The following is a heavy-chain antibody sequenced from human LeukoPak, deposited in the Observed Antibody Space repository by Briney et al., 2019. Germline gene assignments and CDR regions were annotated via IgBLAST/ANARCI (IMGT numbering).Heavy chain of an antibody. CDR3: ARDAGSYNYYYYGMDV. Sequence: GASVKVSCKAAGYTFTNYGISWVRQAPGQGLEWMGWISAYNGNTNYAQKFQGRVTMTTDTSTSTAYMELRSLRSDDTAVYFCARDAGSYNYYYYGMDVWGQGTTLTVSS. D-gene: IGHD1-26*01. J-gene: IGHJ6*02. CDR2: ISAYNGNT. V-gene: IGHV1-18*01. CDR1: GYTFTNYG.